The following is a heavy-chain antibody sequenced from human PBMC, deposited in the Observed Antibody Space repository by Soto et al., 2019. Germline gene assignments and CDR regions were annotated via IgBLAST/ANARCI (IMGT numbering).Heavy chain of an antibody. V-gene: IGHV4-59*08. Sequence: PSETLSLTCTVSGGSISGYYWSWIRQPPGKRLEWIGYIYYTGSTNYNPSLRSRVTISIDTSKNQFSLKLSSVTAADTAVYYCARYPRLDYWGQGTLVTISS. CDR2: IYYTGST. CDR1: GGSISGYY. J-gene: IGHJ4*02. CDR3: ARYPRLDY.